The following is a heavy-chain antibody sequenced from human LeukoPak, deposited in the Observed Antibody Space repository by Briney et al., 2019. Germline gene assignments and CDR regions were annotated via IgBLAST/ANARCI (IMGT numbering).Heavy chain of an antibody. D-gene: IGHD3-16*01. CDR1: GYTFTSYD. J-gene: IGHJ4*02. V-gene: IGHV1-2*02. CDR3: ARVRYRLAETYIDY. CDR2: INPDSGDT. Sequence: ASVKVSCKASGYTFTSYDINWVRQAPGQGLEWMGWINPDSGDTNYAQKFQGRVTMTRDTSISTAYMELSRLRSDDTAVYYCARVRYRLAETYIDYWGQGTLVTVSS.